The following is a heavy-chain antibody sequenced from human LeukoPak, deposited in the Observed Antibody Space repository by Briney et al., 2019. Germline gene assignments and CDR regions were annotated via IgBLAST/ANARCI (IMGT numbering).Heavy chain of an antibody. Sequence: ASVKVSCKASGNTFPGNYLHWVRQAPGQGPEWMGWINPSSGGTNPAQKFQGRVAMTRDTSISTVYIQLKRLTSDDTAVYYCAGGSSYYFFDYWARESWSPSPQ. CDR3: AGGSSYYFFDY. D-gene: IGHD6-13*01. CDR2: INPSSGGT. J-gene: IGHJ4*02. V-gene: IGHV1-2*02. CDR1: GNTFPGNY.